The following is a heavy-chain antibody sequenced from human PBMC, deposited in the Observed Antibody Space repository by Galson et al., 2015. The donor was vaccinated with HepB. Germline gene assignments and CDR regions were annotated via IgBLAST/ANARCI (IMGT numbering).Heavy chain of an antibody. CDR3: AKYLHGSYGPFDY. D-gene: IGHD5-18*01. V-gene: IGHV3-23*01. Sequence: SLRLSCAASGFTFSSYAMSWVRQAPGKGLEWVSAISGSGGSTYYADSVKGRFTISRDNSKNTLYLQMNSLRAEDTAVYYCAKYLHGSYGPFDYWGQGTLVTVSS. CDR1: GFTFSSYA. CDR2: ISGSGGST. J-gene: IGHJ4*02.